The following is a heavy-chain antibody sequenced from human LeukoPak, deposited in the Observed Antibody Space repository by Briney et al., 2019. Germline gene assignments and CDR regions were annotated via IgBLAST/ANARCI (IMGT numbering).Heavy chain of an antibody. V-gene: IGHV1-69*01. CDR1: GGTFSSYA. Sequence: GSSVKVSCKASGGTFSSYAISWVRQAPGQGLEWMGGIIPIFGTANYAQKFQGRVTITADESTGTAYMELSSLRSEDTAVYYCARAHDGDGLDYYYMDVWGKGTTVTVSS. D-gene: IGHD4-17*01. CDR2: IIPIFGTA. J-gene: IGHJ6*03. CDR3: ARAHDGDGLDYYYMDV.